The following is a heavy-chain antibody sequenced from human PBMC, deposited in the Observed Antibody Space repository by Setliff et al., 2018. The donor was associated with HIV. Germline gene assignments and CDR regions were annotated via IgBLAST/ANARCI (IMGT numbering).Heavy chain of an antibody. V-gene: IGHV1-46*01. CDR2: ISPSGGGT. CDR3: AKDLFRTPSYDSSPYWSYVDS. Sequence: ASVKVSCKASGYTFSNYYLHWLRQAPGQGLEWMGLISPSGGGTTYAQKFQGRVTMTRDTSTSTVYMELSSLRSEDTAVYYCAKDLFRTPSYDSSPYWSYVDSWGQGTLVTV. CDR1: GYTFSNYY. J-gene: IGHJ1*01. D-gene: IGHD3-22*01.